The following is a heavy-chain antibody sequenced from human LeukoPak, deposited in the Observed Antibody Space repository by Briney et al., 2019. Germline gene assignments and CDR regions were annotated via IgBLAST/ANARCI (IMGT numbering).Heavy chain of an antibody. J-gene: IGHJ4*02. CDR2: IYYSGST. D-gene: IGHD1-1*01. Sequence: SETLSLTGTVSGGSISSGGYYWSWIRQHPGKGLEWIGSIYYSGSTYYNPSLKGRVTISLVTSKNQFSLKLSSVTAADTAIYYCASGDNDPLFDYWGQGTLVTVSS. V-gene: IGHV4-31*03. CDR1: GGSISSGGYY. CDR3: ASGDNDPLFDY.